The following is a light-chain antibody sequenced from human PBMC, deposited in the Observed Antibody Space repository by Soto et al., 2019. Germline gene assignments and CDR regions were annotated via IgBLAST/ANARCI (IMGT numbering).Light chain of an antibody. CDR2: DIN. V-gene: IGLV1-51*01. CDR3: GTWDSSLSALV. CDR1: SSNIGSNY. Sequence: QAVVTQPPSVSAAPGQKVTISCSGSSSNIGSNYVSWYQQLPGTAPKLLIYDINKRPSGIPDRFSGSKSGTSATLGITGLQTGDEADYYCGTWDSSLSALVFGGGTKVTVL. J-gene: IGLJ2*01.